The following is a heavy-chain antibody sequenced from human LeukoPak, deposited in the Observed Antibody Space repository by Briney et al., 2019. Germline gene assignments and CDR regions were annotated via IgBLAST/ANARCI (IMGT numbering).Heavy chain of an antibody. CDR2: IYYNGTT. D-gene: IGHD6-19*01. CDR3: ARQCCPAVAGTFFDY. J-gene: IGHJ4*02. CDR1: GGSISSYY. Sequence: SETLSLTCTVSGGSISSYYWSWIRQPPEKGLEWIGYIYYNGTTNYNPSLKSRVTISVDTSRNQFSLKLNSVTAADTVVYYCARQCCPAVAGTFFDYWGQGTPVTVSS. V-gene: IGHV4-59*08.